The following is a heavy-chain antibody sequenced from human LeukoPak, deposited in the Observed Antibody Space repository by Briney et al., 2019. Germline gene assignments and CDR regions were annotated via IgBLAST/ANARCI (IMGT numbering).Heavy chain of an antibody. CDR2: VSYDGGKK. J-gene: IGHJ1*01. V-gene: IGHV3-30*18. D-gene: IGHD2-21*02. Sequence: GGSLRLSCAGSGFTFSSYAMNWVRQAPGKGLEWVAFVSYDGGKKYYADSVKGRFTISRDNSKNTLYLQMNSLRAEDTAVYYCAKPAYCGGDCYSSPFQHWGQGTLVTVSS. CDR1: GFTFSSYA. CDR3: AKPAYCGGDCYSSPFQH.